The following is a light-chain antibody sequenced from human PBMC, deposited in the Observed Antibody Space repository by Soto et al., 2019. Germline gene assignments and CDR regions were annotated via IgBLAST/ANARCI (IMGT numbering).Light chain of an antibody. V-gene: IGLV4-60*02. CDR3: ETWDRNTRV. CDR1: SGHSSYI. J-gene: IGLJ1*01. CDR2: LESSGSY. Sequence: QPVLTQSSSASASLGSSVKLTCTLSSGHSSYIIAWHQQQPGKAPRYLMKLESSGSYNKGSGVPDRFSGSNSGADRYLTISNLQFEDEADYYCETWDRNTRVFGTGTKLTVL.